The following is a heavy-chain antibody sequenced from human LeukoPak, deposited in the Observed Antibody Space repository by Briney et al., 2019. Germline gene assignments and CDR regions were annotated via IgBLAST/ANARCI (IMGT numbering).Heavy chain of an antibody. CDR1: GYTFTSYG. J-gene: IGHJ4*02. V-gene: IGHV1-18*01. D-gene: IGHD3-9*01. CDR2: ISAYNGNT. Sequence: ASVKVSCKASGYTFTSYGISWVRQAPGQGLEWMGWISAYNGNTNYAQRLQGRVTMTADTSTSPAYMELRSLRSDDTAVYYCARVPYYDILTGYYKWYFDYWGQGTLVTVSS. CDR3: ARVPYYDILTGYYKWYFDY.